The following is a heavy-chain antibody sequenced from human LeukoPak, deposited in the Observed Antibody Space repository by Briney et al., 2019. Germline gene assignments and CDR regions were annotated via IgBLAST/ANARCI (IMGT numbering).Heavy chain of an antibody. Sequence: ASVKVSCKASGYTFTSYAMHWVRQAPGQRLGWMGWINAGNGNTKYSQKFQGRVTITRDTSASTAYMELSSLRSEDTAVYYCARRAPEGYYYGMDVWGQGTTVTVSS. V-gene: IGHV1-3*01. D-gene: IGHD1-14*01. CDR1: GYTFTSYA. CDR3: ARRAPEGYYYGMDV. CDR2: INAGNGNT. J-gene: IGHJ6*02.